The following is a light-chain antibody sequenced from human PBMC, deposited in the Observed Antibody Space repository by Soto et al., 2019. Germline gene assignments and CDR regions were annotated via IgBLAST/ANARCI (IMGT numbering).Light chain of an antibody. CDR1: QSVSSY. J-gene: IGKJ1*01. Sequence: DIQMTQSPSSLSASVGDRVTITCRASQSVSSYLNWYQQKPGKAPKVLIYAASSLQSGGPSRFSGSGSGTDFTLTISSLQPEDFATYYCQQSYSTLWTFGQGTKVEIK. CDR3: QQSYSTLWT. V-gene: IGKV1-39*01. CDR2: AAS.